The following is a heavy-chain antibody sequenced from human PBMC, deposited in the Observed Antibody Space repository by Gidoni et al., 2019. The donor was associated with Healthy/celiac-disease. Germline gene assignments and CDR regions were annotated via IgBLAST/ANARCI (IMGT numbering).Heavy chain of an antibody. V-gene: IGHV5-51*01. D-gene: IGHD3-10*01. CDR3: ARQDYYGSGSSRFHLNWFDP. J-gene: IGHJ5*02. Sequence: EVQLVQSGAEVKKPGESLKISCKGSGYSFTSYWIGWVRQMPGKGLEWMGIIYPGDSDTRYSPSFQGQVTISADKSISTAYLQWSSLKASDTAMYYCARQDYYGSGSSRFHLNWFDPWGQGTLVTVSS. CDR1: GYSFTSYW. CDR2: IYPGDSDT.